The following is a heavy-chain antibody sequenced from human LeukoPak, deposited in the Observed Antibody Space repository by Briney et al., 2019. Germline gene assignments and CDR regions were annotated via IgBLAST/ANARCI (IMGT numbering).Heavy chain of an antibody. CDR2: NYPTGDT. Sequence: SETLSLTCSVSGVSVTNYYWSWVRQPAGKRLEGFGRNYPTGDTIYNPSLKSRVTMSVDMSKNHLSLKLTSVTAADAAVYYCARDLTARGSFDYWGQGILVSVSS. CDR1: GVSVTNYY. D-gene: IGHD3-16*01. V-gene: IGHV4-4*07. CDR3: ARDLTARGSFDY. J-gene: IGHJ4*02.